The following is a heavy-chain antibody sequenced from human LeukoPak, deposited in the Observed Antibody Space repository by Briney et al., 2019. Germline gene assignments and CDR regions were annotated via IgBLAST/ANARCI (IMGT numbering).Heavy chain of an antibody. D-gene: IGHD2-2*01. V-gene: IGHV3-21*01. CDR2: ISSSSSYI. CDR1: GFTFSSYS. CDR3: ARGQYCSSTSCYYAPRNNWFDP. J-gene: IGHJ5*02. Sequence: PGGSLRLSCAASGFTFSSYSMNWVRQAPGKGLEWVSSISSSSSYIYYADSVKGRFTISRDNAKNSLYLQMNSLRAEDTAVYYCARGQYCSSTSCYYAPRNNWFDPWGQGTLVTVSS.